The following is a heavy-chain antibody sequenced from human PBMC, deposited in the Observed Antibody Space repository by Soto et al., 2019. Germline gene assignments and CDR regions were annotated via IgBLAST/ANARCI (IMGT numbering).Heavy chain of an antibody. V-gene: IGHV3-21*01. Sequence: EVQLVESGGGLVKPGGSLRLSCAASGFTFSSYSMNWVRQAPGKGLEWVSSISSSSSYIYYADSVKGRFTISRDNAKNSLYLQMNSLRAEDTAVYYCARTAGLQKGGAFDIWGQGTVVTVSS. CDR3: ARTAGLQKGGAFDI. J-gene: IGHJ3*02. CDR1: GFTFSSYS. D-gene: IGHD4-4*01. CDR2: ISSSSSYI.